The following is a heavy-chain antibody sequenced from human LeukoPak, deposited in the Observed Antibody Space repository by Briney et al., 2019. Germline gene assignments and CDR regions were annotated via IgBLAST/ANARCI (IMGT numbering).Heavy chain of an antibody. J-gene: IGHJ4*02. D-gene: IGHD3-3*01. CDR1: GGSISSYY. V-gene: IGHV4-59*01. CDR2: IYYSGST. Sequence: PSETLSLTCTVSGGSISSYYWSWIRQPPGKGLEWIGYIYYSGSTNYNPSLKSRVTISVDTSKNQFSLKLSSVTAADTAVYYCARAGEGDLWSPVYWGQGTLVTVSS. CDR3: ARAGEGDLWSPVY.